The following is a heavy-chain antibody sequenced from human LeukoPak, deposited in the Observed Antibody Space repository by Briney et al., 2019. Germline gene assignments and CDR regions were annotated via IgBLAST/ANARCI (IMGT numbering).Heavy chain of an antibody. V-gene: IGHV4-39*01. CDR1: GGSISSSTSY. CDR2: IYHSGRT. J-gene: IGHJ4*02. D-gene: IGHD2-21*02. Sequence: SETLSLTCTVSGGSISSSTSYWGWIRQPPGKGLEWIGYIYHSGRTYYNPSLKSRLTISVDTSKNQFSLKLSSVTAADTAVYHCASLRVTTYYFDYWGQGTLVTVSS. CDR3: ASLRVTTYYFDY.